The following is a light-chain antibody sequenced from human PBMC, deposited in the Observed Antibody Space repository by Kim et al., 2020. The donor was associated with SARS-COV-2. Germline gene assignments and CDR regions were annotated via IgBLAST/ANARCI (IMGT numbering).Light chain of an antibody. CDR2: DDF. CDR3: HSYDSSLSGSV. Sequence: QSVLTQPPSVSGAPGQRVTISCTGRSSNIGAGYDVHWYQQIPGTAPKLLIYDDFNRPSGVPDRFSASKSGTSASLAITGLQAEDEADYYCHSYDSSLSGSVFGGGTQLTVL. CDR1: SSNIGAGYD. J-gene: IGLJ3*02. V-gene: IGLV1-40*01.